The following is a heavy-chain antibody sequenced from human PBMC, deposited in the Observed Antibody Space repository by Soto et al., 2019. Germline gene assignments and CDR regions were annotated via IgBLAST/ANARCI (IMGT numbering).Heavy chain of an antibody. D-gene: IGHD3-9*01. CDR2: IIPIFGTA. CDR1: GGTFSSYA. V-gene: IGHV1-69*13. Sequence: SVKVSCKASGGTFSSYAISWVRQAPGQGLEWMGGIIPIFGTANYAQKFQGRVTITADESTSTAYMELSSLRSEDTAVYYCARGSRYFDWLLSPYYYYGMDVWGQGTRSPSP. CDR3: ARGSRYFDWLLSPYYYYGMDV. J-gene: IGHJ6*02.